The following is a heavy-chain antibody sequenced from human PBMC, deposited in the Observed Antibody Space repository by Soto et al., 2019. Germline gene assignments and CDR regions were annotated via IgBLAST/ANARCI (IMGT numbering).Heavy chain of an antibody. D-gene: IGHD6-19*01. V-gene: IGHV3-15*07. CDR1: GFTFSNAW. CDR2: IKSKTDGGTT. J-gene: IGHJ4*02. CDR3: TTAERIAVAGTLSY. Sequence: EVQLVESGGGLVKPGGSLRLSCAASGFTFSNAWMNWVRQAPGKGLEWVGRIKSKTDGGTTDYAAPVKGRFTISRDDSNNTLYLQMNSLKTEDTAVYYCTTAERIAVAGTLSYWGQGTLVTVSS.